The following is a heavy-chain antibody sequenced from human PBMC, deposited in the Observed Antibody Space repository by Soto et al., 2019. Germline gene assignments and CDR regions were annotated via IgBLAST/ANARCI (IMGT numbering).Heavy chain of an antibody. Sequence: VQLVESGGGVVQPGWSLGLSCAASGFTFSDYAMHWVRQPPGKGLEWVAVISYGGGAKYYADSVKGRFTISRDNSKSTLYLQMNSLRPEDTAVYYCAKDLKSLHHPDSSGPLPHWGHGTPVTVSS. CDR2: ISYGGGAK. CDR3: AKDLKSLHHPDSSGPLPH. V-gene: IGHV3-30-3*01. J-gene: IGHJ1*01. CDR1: GFTFSDYA. D-gene: IGHD3-22*01.